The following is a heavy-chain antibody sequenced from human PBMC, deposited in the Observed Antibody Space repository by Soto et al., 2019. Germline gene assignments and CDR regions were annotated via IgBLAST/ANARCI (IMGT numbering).Heavy chain of an antibody. V-gene: IGHV4-30-4*08. CDR2: IYYSGST. J-gene: IGHJ4*02. CDR3: AIAGVVGARY. Sequence: QVQLQESGPGLVKPSQTLSLTCSVSGASVSPGEYYWSWIRHPPGKGLEWIAYIYYSGSTYYNPSLHSRVTISIDTSKYQFSLKLSSVTAADTAVYYCAIAGVVGARYWGQGTLVTVSS. CDR1: GASVSPGEYY. D-gene: IGHD1-26*01.